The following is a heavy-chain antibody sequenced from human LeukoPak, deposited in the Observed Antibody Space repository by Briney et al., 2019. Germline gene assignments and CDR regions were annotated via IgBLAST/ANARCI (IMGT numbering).Heavy chain of an antibody. CDR2: ISRSSSYI. V-gene: IGHV3-21*01. CDR3: ASLNYYDSSGYYESLTSPDY. CDR1: GFTFSSYS. D-gene: IGHD3-22*01. J-gene: IGHJ4*02. Sequence: GGSLRLSSAASGFTFSSYSMNWVRQAPGKGLEWVSSISRSSSYIYYADSVKGRFTISRDNAKNSLYLQMNSLRAEDTAVYYCASLNYYDSSGYYESLTSPDYWGQGTLVTVSS.